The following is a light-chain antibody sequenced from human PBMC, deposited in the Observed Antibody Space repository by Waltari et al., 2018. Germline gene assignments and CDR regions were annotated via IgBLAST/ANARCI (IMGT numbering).Light chain of an antibody. CDR1: QSLLYSNGDNH. CDR3: MQRLQTPWT. Sequence: DIVLTQSPLSLPVTPGAPASISCMSRQSLLYSNGDNHLDWYLQKPGQSPQLLIYLGRHRASGVPDRFSGSESGTDFTLKISRVEAEDVGVYYCMQRLQTPWTFGQGTKVEIK. J-gene: IGKJ1*01. CDR2: LGR. V-gene: IGKV2-28*01.